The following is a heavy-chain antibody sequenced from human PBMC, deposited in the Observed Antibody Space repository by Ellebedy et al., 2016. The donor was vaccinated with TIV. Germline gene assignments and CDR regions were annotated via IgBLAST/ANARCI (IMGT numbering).Heavy chain of an antibody. J-gene: IGHJ4*02. CDR3: ARATRVAGSPNSLIDY. V-gene: IGHV3-23*01. CDR2: ISNNADAT. D-gene: IGHD6-19*01. Sequence: PGGSLRLSYAASGFTFSSHAMSWVRQAPGKGLEWVSVISNNADATYYADPVKGRFTISRDNSKNTVYLQMNSLRAEDTALYYCARATRVAGSPNSLIDYWGQGILVTVSS. CDR1: GFTFSSHA.